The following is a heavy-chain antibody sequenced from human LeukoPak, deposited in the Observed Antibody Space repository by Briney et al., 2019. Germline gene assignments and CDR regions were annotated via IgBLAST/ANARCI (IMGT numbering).Heavy chain of an antibody. CDR1: RGSINSHY. V-gene: IGHV4-59*11. CDR2: IYYSGST. Sequence: SETLSLTCTVSRGSINSHYWSWIRQPPGKGREWRGYIYYSGSTNYNPSLKSRVNISVDTSKNQFSLKLSSVNAADTAICYCARAGYCGTNCYFGDWGQGTLVTVSS. D-gene: IGHD2-21*02. J-gene: IGHJ4*02. CDR3: ARAGYCGTNCYFGD.